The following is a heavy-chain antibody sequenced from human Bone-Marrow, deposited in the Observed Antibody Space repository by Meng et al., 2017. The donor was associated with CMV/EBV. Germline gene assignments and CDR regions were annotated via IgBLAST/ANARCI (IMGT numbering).Heavy chain of an antibody. CDR1: GYKFINYV. CDR2: ISAKNGDT. Sequence: ASVKVSCKASGYKFINYVFDWVRQDPRHGLQWMGRISAKNGDTNCAPELYDRLTLTADTYTSVVYLELRRLVSDDTAIYYCARGGGQYDFDLWGPGTLVTVSS. CDR3: ARGGGQYDFDL. V-gene: IGHV1-18*01. J-gene: IGHJ4*02. D-gene: IGHD3-10*01.